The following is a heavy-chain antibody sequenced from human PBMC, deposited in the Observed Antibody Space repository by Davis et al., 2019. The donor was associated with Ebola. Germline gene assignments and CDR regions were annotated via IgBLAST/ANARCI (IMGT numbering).Heavy chain of an antibody. V-gene: IGHV4-59*01. CDR1: GDSMNNYF. J-gene: IGHJ5*02. Sequence: PSETLSLTCTVSGDSMNNYFWRWIRQTPGREPEWLGYCSHTRTTRYKPSLTCRLTVSGDLSKRQLSLRLTSVTAADTAVYYCGRGRHNWNTLDLWGPGTLVTV. D-gene: IGHD1/OR15-1a*01. CDR3: GRGRHNWNTLDL. CDR2: CSHTRTT.